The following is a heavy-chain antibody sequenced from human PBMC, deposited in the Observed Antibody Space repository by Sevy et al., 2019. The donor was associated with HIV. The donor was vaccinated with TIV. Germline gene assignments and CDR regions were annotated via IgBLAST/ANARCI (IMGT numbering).Heavy chain of an antibody. CDR3: AREGTATVGQNAFDI. CDR1: GGSFSSYY. V-gene: IGHV4-34*01. D-gene: IGHD1-1*01. Sequence: SETLSLTCVVYGGSFSSYYWSWIRQAPGKGLEWIGEINQSGSTNYNPSLKSRVTISVDTSKNQFSLKLSSVTAADTAVYYCAREGTATVGQNAFDIWGQRTMVTVSS. CDR2: INQSGST. J-gene: IGHJ3*02.